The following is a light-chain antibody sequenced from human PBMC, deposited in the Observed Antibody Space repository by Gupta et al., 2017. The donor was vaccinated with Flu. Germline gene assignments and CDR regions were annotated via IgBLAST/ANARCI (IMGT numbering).Light chain of an antibody. Sequence: VTISCAGSSSNIGNNYVSWYQQLPGTAPKLLIYENDKRPSGIPDRFSGSKSGTSATLGITGLQTGDEADYYCGTWDSSLSTVVFGGGTKLTVL. CDR2: END. CDR1: SSNIGNNY. J-gene: IGLJ3*02. V-gene: IGLV1-51*02. CDR3: GTWDSSLSTVV.